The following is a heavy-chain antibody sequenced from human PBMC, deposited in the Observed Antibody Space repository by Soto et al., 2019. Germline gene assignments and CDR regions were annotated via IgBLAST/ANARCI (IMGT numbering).Heavy chain of an antibody. D-gene: IGHD3-22*01. J-gene: IGHJ3*02. CDR2: FDPEDGET. Sequence: ASVKVSCKVSVYTLTELSMHWVRQAPGKGLEWMGGFDPEDGETIYAQKFQGRVTMTEDTSTDTAYMELSSLRSEDTAVYYCATDLSGSDAFDIWGQGTMVTVSS. CDR3: ATDLSGSDAFDI. V-gene: IGHV1-24*01. CDR1: VYTLTELS.